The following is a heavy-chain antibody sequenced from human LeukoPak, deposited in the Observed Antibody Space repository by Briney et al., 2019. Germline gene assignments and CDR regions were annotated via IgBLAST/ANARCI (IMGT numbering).Heavy chain of an antibody. Sequence: PGRSLRLSCAASGFTFSSYAMHWVRQAPGKGLEWVAVISYDGSNKYYADSVKGRFTISRDNSKNTLYLQMNSLRAEDTAVYYCARGGIAVAGLYFDYWGQGTLVTVSS. CDR3: ARGGIAVAGLYFDY. V-gene: IGHV3-30*04. CDR2: ISYDGSNK. J-gene: IGHJ4*02. D-gene: IGHD6-19*01. CDR1: GFTFSSYA.